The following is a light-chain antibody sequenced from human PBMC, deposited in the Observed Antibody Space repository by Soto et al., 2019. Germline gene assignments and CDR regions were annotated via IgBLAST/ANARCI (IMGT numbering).Light chain of an antibody. CDR1: QSVSSY. CDR3: QQRKGT. Sequence: EIVLTQSPATLSLSPGERATLSCRASQSVSSYLAWYQQKPGQAPRLLIYDASNRATGIPARFSGSGSGTDFTLTISSLGPEDFAVYYGQQRKGTFGRGTKVEIK. V-gene: IGKV3-11*01. CDR2: DAS. J-gene: IGKJ1*01.